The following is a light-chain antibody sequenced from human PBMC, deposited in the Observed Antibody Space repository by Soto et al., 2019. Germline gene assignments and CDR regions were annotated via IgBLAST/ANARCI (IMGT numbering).Light chain of an antibody. V-gene: IGKV3-15*01. CDR1: QSVGRN. J-gene: IGKJ4*01. CDR3: QQYNNWPDS. CDR2: TTS. Sequence: QSPGTLSVSPGERVTLSCRPSQSVGRNLAWYQQKPGQAPRLLIYTTSTRAPGIPARFSGSWSGTEFTLTISSLQSEDVAVYYCQQYNNWPDSFGGGTKVEIK.